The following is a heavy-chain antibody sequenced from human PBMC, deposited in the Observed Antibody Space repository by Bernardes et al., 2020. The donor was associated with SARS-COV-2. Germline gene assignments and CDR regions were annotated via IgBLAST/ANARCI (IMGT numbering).Heavy chain of an antibody. Sequence: GGSLRLSCATSGFTFSNYEMNWVRQAPGKGLEWLSYITSSGDIIYYADSVKGRFTISRDNAKNSLFLQMNSLRDEDTAVYYRARDAPPDESGWVYFDSWRQGTLVTVSS. CDR1: GFTFSNYE. CDR3: ARDAPPDESGWVYFDS. CDR2: ITSSGDII. V-gene: IGHV3-48*03. D-gene: IGHD6-19*01. J-gene: IGHJ4*02.